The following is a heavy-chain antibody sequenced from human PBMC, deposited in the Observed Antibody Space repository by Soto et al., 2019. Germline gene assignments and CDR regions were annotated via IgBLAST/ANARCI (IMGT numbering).Heavy chain of an antibody. J-gene: IGHJ4*02. CDR3: ASPVGGGSYSDF. CDR2: INQDESDE. CDR1: GFIFSDYW. Sequence: EVQLVESGGGLVQPGGSLRLSCAASGFIFSDYWMTWVRQAPGKGLEWVATINQDESDEYYVDSAKGRFTIFRDNAKKSVYLKMNSRRVEDTVVYYCASPVGGGSYSDFWGQGTLVTVSS. D-gene: IGHD1-26*01. V-gene: IGHV3-7*01.